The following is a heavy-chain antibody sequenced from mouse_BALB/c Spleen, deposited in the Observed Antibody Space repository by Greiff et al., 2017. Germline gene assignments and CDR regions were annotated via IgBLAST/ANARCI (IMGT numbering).Heavy chain of an antibody. Sequence: DVMLVESGGGLVKPGGSLKLSCAASGFTFSSYAMSWVRQTPEKRLEWVATISSGGSYTYYPDSVKGRFTISRDNAKNTLYLQMSSLRSEDTAMYYCARGDYLGYWGQGTTLTVSS. CDR2: ISSGGSYT. J-gene: IGHJ2*01. D-gene: IGHD4-1*01. CDR1: GFTFSSYA. CDR3: ARGDYLGY. V-gene: IGHV5-9-1*01.